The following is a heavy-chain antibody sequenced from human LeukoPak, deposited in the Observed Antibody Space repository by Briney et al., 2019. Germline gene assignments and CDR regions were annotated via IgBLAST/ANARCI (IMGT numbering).Heavy chain of an antibody. D-gene: IGHD3-10*01. J-gene: IGHJ4*02. CDR1: GYTFTGYY. CDR2: INPNSGGT. CDR3: AREDLIWFGRY. Sequence: ASVKVSCKASGYTFTGYYMHWVRQAPGQGLEWMGWINPNSGGTNYAQKFQGRVTMTRDTSISTAYMELNRLTSNDTAVYFCAREDLIWFGRYWGQGTLVTVSS. V-gene: IGHV1-2*02.